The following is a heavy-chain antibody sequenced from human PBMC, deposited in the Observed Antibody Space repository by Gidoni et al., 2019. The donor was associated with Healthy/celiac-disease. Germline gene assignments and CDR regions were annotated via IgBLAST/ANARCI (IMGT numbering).Heavy chain of an antibody. Sequence: EVQLVESGGGLVQPGRSLRPSCTASGFTFGDYAMGWFRQAPGKGREWVGFIRSKAYGGTTEYAASVKGRFTISRDDSKSIAYLQMNSLKTEDTAVYYCTRFDPTVTIVDYWGQGTLVTVSS. CDR2: IRSKAYGGTT. J-gene: IGHJ4*02. V-gene: IGHV3-49*03. D-gene: IGHD4-17*01. CDR3: TRFDPTVTIVDY. CDR1: GFTFGDYA.